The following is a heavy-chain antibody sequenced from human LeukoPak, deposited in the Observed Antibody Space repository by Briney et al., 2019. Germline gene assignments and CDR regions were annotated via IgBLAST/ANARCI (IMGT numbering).Heavy chain of an antibody. J-gene: IGHJ4*02. Sequence: GGSLRLSCAVSGFSFSTYGMHWVRQAPGKGLEWVAVISYDGSNKYYADSVKGRFTISRDNSKNTLYLQMNSLRAEDTAVYYCARGLHFYYYDSSGYYPTLDYWGQGTLVTVSS. V-gene: IGHV3-30*19. CDR3: ARGLHFYYYDSSGYYPTLDY. CDR1: GFSFSTYG. D-gene: IGHD3-22*01. CDR2: ISYDGSNK.